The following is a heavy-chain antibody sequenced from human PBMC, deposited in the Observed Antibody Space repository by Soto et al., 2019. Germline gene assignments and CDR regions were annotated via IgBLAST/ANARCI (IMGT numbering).Heavy chain of an antibody. Sequence: HSETLALTCTVCGGSISSGKYDGSWIRQPPGKGLEWIGFISYSGSTYYSTSLKSRVTISVDTSKSQFSLNLSFVTAADTSVYYCATMGTPATGLYFFDYWGQGSLVTVSS. CDR3: ATMGTPATGLYFFDY. V-gene: IGHV4-30-4*01. D-gene: IGHD2-15*01. J-gene: IGHJ4*02. CDR1: GGSISSGKYD. CDR2: ISYSGST.